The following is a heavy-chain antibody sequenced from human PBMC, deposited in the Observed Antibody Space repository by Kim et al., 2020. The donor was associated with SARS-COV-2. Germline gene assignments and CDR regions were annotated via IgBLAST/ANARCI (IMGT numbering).Heavy chain of an antibody. V-gene: IGHV3-33*01. Sequence: GGSLRLSCAASGFTFSSYGMHWVRQAPGKGLEWMAVIWYDGSNKYYADSVKGRFTISRDNSKNTLYLQMNSLRAEDTAVYYCARPGRYCSSTSCYNNWFDPWGQGTLVTVSS. CDR3: ARPGRYCSSTSCYNNWFDP. D-gene: IGHD2-2*01. CDR1: GFTFSSYG. CDR2: IWYDGSNK. J-gene: IGHJ5*02.